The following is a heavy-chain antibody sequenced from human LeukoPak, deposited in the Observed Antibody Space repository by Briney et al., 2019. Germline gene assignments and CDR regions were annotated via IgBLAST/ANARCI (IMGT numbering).Heavy chain of an antibody. V-gene: IGHV4-59*08. CDR2: IYYSGST. D-gene: IGHD6-13*01. CDR1: GGSIRSYY. CDR3: ARHWSSSWDWFFDY. Sequence: PSETLSLTCTVSGGSIRSYYWSWIRQSPGKGLEWIGYIYYSGSTNYNPSLKSRVTMSVDTSKNHFSLRLSSVTAADTAVYYCARHWSSSWDWFFDYWGQGTLVTVSS. J-gene: IGHJ4*02.